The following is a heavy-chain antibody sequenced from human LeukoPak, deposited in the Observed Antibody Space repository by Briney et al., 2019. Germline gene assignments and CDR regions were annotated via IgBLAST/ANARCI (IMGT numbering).Heavy chain of an antibody. CDR2: IYYSGST. J-gene: IGHJ6*03. D-gene: IGHD3-22*01. CDR1: GGSISSYY. Sequence: KPSETLSLTCTVSGGSISSYYWSWIRQPPGKRLEWIGYIYYSGSTNYNPSLKSRVTISVDTSKNQFSLKLSSVTATDTAVYYCARHAVVTDYYYYYYMDVWGKGTTVTVSS. CDR3: ARHAVVTDYYYYYYMDV. V-gene: IGHV4-59*01.